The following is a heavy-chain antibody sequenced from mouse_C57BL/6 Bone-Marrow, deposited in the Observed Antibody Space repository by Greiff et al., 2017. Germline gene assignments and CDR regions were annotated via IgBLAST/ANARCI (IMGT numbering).Heavy chain of an antibody. CDR3: ARENGRYYYAGDY. CDR2: ISDGGSYT. J-gene: IGHJ4*01. Sequence: EVQVVESGGGLVKPGGSLKLSCAASGFTFSSYAMPWVRQTPEKRLEWVATISDGGSYTYYPDNVKGRITISRDNAKNNLYLQLSHLKSEDTAMYYCARENGRYYYAGDYWGQGTSVTVSA. V-gene: IGHV5-4*01. CDR1: GFTFSSYA. D-gene: IGHD1-1*01.